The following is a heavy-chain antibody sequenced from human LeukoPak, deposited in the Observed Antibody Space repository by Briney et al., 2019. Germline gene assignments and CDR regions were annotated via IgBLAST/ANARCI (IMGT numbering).Heavy chain of an antibody. Sequence: GGSLRLSCAASGFTFDDYPMHWVRQTPGKGVEWVSLISGDGGTTYYADSVKGRFTISRDNIKNSLYLQMNSLRTEDSALYYCAKDYYWGQGTLVTVPS. V-gene: IGHV3-43*02. CDR3: AKDYY. CDR2: ISGDGGTT. J-gene: IGHJ4*02. CDR1: GFTFDDYP.